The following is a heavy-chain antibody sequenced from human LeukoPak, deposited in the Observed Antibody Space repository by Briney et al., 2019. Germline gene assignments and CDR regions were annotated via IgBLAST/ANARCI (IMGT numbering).Heavy chain of an antibody. CDR2: INPNGGGT. D-gene: IGHD1-26*01. Sequence: ASVKVSCKASGYTFTGYYMHWVRQAPGQGLEWMGWINPNGGGTNYAQKFQGRVTMTRDTSISTAYMELSRLTSDDTAVYYCARDLFSGSYHPFDYWGQGTLVTVSS. V-gene: IGHV1-2*02. CDR3: ARDLFSGSYHPFDY. CDR1: GYTFTGYY. J-gene: IGHJ4*02.